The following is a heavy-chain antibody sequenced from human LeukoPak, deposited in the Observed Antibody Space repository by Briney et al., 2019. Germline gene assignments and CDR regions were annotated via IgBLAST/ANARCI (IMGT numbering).Heavy chain of an antibody. CDR2: SRNKARGYTT. Sequence: GGSLRLSCATSGFTFSDHYMDWVRQAPGKGLEWVGRSRNKARGYTTEHAASVKGRFTVSRDESKNTLYLQMNSLKTEDTAVYYCTRSRGNSASPQDSDYWGQGTLVTVSS. V-gene: IGHV3-72*01. J-gene: IGHJ4*02. D-gene: IGHD4-23*01. CDR1: GFTFSDHY. CDR3: TRSRGNSASPQDSDY.